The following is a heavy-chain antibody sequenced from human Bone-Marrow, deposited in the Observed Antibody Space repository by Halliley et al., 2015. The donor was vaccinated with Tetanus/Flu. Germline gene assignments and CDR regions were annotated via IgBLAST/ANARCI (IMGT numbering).Heavy chain of an antibody. CDR3: AKDPEADSSGFDS. CDR2: LTWNSGSV. J-gene: IGHJ4*01. V-gene: IGHV3-9*01. Sequence: SLRLSCAASGFTFDDYAMHWVRQAPGKGLEWVSGLTWNSGSVAYADSVKGRFITSRDNAKNSLDLQMNSLRPEDTALYYCAKDPEADSSGFDSWGHGTLVTVSS. CDR1: GFTFDDYA. D-gene: IGHD3-22*01.